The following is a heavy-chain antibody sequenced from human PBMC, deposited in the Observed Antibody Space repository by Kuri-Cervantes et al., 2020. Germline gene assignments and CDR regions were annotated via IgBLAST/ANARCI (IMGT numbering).Heavy chain of an antibody. D-gene: IGHD4-17*01. Sequence: SVKVSCKASGFTFTSSAVQWVRQARGQRLEWIGWIVVGSGNTNYAQKFQERVTITRDMSTSTAYMDLSSLRAEDTAVYYCARGYGDYASAPDYWGQGTLVTVSS. CDR1: GFTFTSSA. CDR2: IVVGSGNT. V-gene: IGHV1-58*01. CDR3: ARGYGDYASAPDY. J-gene: IGHJ4*02.